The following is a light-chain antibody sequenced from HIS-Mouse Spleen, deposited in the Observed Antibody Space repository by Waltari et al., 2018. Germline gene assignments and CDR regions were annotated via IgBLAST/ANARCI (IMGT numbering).Light chain of an antibody. CDR3: QVWDSSSDHYV. CDR2: DDS. V-gene: IGLV3-21*03. J-gene: IGLJ1*01. Sequence: SYVLTQPPSVSVAPGKTARITCGGNNIGTKSVHGYQQKPGQAPVLVVDDDSDRPPGIPERFSGSNSGNTATLTISRVEAGDEADYYCQVWDSSSDHYVFGTGTKVTVL. CDR1: NIGTKS.